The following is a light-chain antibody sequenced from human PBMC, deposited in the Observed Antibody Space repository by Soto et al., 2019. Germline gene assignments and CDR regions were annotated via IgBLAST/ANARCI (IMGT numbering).Light chain of an antibody. CDR3: QQDNSWT. V-gene: IGKV1-5*03. CDR2: TAS. CDR1: QSVSTW. J-gene: IGKJ4*02. Sequence: DIEKSQSQAARSSSVGDVFTIIFRASQSVSTWFAWYQKKPGKAPHLLIYTASNLESGAPSRFTGSGCGTEFTLTSSRVQPDDFATYYRQQDNSWTFGGGTKVDIK.